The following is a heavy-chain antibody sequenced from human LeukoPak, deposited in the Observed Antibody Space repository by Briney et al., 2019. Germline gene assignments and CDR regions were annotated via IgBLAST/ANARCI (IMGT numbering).Heavy chain of an antibody. D-gene: IGHD6-6*01. CDR2: IYYSGST. Sequence: SETLSLTCTVSGGSISSSSYYWGWIRQPPGKGLEWLGSIYYSGSTYYNPSLKSRVTISVDTSKNQFSLKLSSVTAADTAVYYCARDLGRRTVAPRRDAVDIWGQGTMVIVSS. CDR3: ARDLGRRTVAPRRDAVDI. V-gene: IGHV4-39*02. J-gene: IGHJ3*02. CDR1: GGSISSSSYY.